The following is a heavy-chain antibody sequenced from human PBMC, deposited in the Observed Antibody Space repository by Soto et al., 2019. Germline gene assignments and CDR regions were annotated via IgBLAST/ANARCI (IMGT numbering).Heavy chain of an antibody. CDR2: IYPGDSDT. Sequence: PGESLKISCKGSGYRYTNYWIGWVRQMPGKGLEWMGIIYPGDSDTRYSPSFQGQVTISVDKSISTAYLQWSSLKASDTAIYYCARQVDTACFDYWGQGALVTVPS. V-gene: IGHV5-51*01. D-gene: IGHD5-18*01. J-gene: IGHJ4*02. CDR1: GYRYTNYW. CDR3: ARQVDTACFDY.